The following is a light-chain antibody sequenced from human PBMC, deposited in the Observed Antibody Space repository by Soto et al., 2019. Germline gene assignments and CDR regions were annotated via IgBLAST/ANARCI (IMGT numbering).Light chain of an antibody. CDR2: DNS. CDR3: QVWDSHTDHVVV. CDR1: NIGTKS. V-gene: IGLV3-21*02. J-gene: IGLJ3*02. Sequence: SYVLTQPPSLSVAPGQTARITCGGNNIGTKSVHWYQQRPAQAPVLVVYDNSDGPSGIPERFSGSNSGNTATLTVSRVEAGDEADYYCQVWDSHTDHVVVFGAGTKVTVL.